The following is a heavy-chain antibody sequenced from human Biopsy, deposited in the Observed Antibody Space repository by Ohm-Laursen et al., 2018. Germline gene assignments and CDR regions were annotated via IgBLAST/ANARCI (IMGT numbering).Heavy chain of an antibody. CDR2: NSPSSGGT. CDR3: ARVIMNPIGGLVARSDVFDV. Sequence: VSSVKVSCKASGYTFTDYFLHWVRQAPGQGPAWMGWNSPSSGGTNYAQKFQGRVTMIRDSSATTGYMELSSLRSDDTAVYYCARVIMNPIGGLVARSDVFDVWGQGTMVTVSS. V-gene: IGHV1-2*02. J-gene: IGHJ3*01. CDR1: GYTFTDYF. D-gene: IGHD3-16*02.